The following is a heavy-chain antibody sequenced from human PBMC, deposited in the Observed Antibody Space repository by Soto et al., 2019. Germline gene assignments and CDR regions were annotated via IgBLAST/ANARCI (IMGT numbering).Heavy chain of an antibody. CDR3: ARRGAAQPYYYYSGTDV. J-gene: IGHJ6*02. Sequence: GESLKISCEGSGYSFTSYWIGWVRQMPGKGLEWMGIIYPGDSDTRYSPSFQGQVTISADKSISTAYLQWSSLKASDTAMYYCARRGAAQPYYYYSGTDVWGQGTTVTVSS. V-gene: IGHV5-51*01. CDR1: GYSFTSYW. CDR2: IYPGDSDT. D-gene: IGHD6-13*01.